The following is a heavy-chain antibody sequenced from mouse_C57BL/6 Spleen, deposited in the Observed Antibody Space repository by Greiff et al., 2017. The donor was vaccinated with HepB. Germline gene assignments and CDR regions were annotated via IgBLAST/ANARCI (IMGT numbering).Heavy chain of an antibody. CDR1: GYSFTSYY. CDR3: ARCHDGYYYYFDY. J-gene: IGHJ2*01. V-gene: IGHV1-66*01. CDR2: IYPGSGNT. D-gene: IGHD2-3*01. Sequence: QVQLKQSGPELVKPGASVKISCKASGYSFTSYYIHWVKQRPGQGLEWIGWIYPGSGNTKYNEKFKGKATLTADTSSSTAYMQLSSLTSEDSAVYYCARCHDGYYYYFDYWGQGTTLTVSS.